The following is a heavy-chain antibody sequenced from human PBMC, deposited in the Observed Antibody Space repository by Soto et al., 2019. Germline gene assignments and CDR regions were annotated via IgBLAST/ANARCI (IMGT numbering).Heavy chain of an antibody. CDR2: IWYDGSNK. D-gene: IGHD3-22*01. Sequence: QVQLVESGGGVVQPGRSLRLSCAASGFTFSSYGMHWVRQAPGKGLEWVAVIWYDGSNKYYADSVKGRFTISRDNSKNTLYLQMNSLRAEDTAVYYCARSSGYYEYYFDSWGQGTLVTVSS. CDR3: ARSSGYYEYYFDS. CDR1: GFTFSSYG. J-gene: IGHJ4*02. V-gene: IGHV3-33*01.